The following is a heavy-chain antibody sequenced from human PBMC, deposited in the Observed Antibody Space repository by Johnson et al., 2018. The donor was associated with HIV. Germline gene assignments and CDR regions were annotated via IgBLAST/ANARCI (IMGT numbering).Heavy chain of an antibody. V-gene: IGHV3-13*01. J-gene: IGHJ3*02. CDR1: GFTFSSYD. CDR3: ARVSSGGAFDI. D-gene: IGHD3-22*01. CDR2: IGTAGNT. Sequence: VQLVDSGGGLVQPGGSLRLSCAASGFTFSSYDMHWVRQATGKGLEWVSAIGTAGNTYYPGSVKGRFTISRENAKNSLYLQMNSLRPGDTAVYYCARVSSGGAFDIWGQGTMVTVSS.